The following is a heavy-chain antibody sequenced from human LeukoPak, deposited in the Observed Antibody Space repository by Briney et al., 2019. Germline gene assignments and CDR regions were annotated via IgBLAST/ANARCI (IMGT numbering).Heavy chain of an antibody. J-gene: IGHJ5*02. CDR2: IFYSGST. CDR3: ARDLYKYSGYDLAWFDP. V-gene: IGHV4-39*07. D-gene: IGHD5-12*01. Sequence: PSETLSLTCTVSGGSISTSSYYWGWVRQPPGKGLEWIGNIFYSGSTYYSPSLKSRVTISLDTSKNQFSLKLSSVTAADTAVYYCARDLYKYSGYDLAWFDPWGQGTLVTVSS. CDR1: GGSISTSSYY.